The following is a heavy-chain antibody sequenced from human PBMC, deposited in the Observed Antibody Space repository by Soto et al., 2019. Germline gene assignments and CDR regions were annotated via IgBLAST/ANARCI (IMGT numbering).Heavy chain of an antibody. D-gene: IGHD1-1*01. CDR2: ISYDGSNK. Sequence: LRLSCAASGFTFSSYGMHWVRQAPGKGLEWVAVISYDGSNKYYADSVKGRLTISRDNSKNTLYLQMNSLRAEDTAVYYCAKGPPWYSPYYYYGMDVWGQGTTVTVSS. J-gene: IGHJ6*02. CDR1: GFTFSSYG. CDR3: AKGPPWYSPYYYYGMDV. V-gene: IGHV3-30*18.